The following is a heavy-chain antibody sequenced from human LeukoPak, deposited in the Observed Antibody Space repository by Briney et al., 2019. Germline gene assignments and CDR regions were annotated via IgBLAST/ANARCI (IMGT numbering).Heavy chain of an antibody. CDR1: GGSISSGSYY. J-gene: IGHJ5*02. D-gene: IGHD2-2*01. CDR3: ANGGMYCSSTSFPVNLSRGRSGWFDP. Sequence: PSQTLSLTCTVSGGSISSGSYYWSWIRQPAGKGLEWIGRIYTSGSTNYNPSLKSRVTISVDTSKNQFSLKLSSVTAADTAVYYCANGGMYCSSTSFPVNLSRGRSGWFDPWGQGTLVTVSS. V-gene: IGHV4-61*02. CDR2: IYTSGST.